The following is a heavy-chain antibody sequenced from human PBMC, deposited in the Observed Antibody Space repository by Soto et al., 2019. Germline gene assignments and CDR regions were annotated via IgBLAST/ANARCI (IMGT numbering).Heavy chain of an antibody. V-gene: IGHV1-18*01. Sequence: PGESLKISCKGSGYSFTSYGISWVRQAPGQGLEWMGWISAYNGNTNYAQKLQGRVTMTTDTSTSTAYMELRSLRSDDTAVYYCARAGFRDYYDSSDFDYWGQGTLVTVSS. CDR1: GYSFTSYG. CDR3: ARAGFRDYYDSSDFDY. J-gene: IGHJ4*02. D-gene: IGHD3-22*01. CDR2: ISAYNGNT.